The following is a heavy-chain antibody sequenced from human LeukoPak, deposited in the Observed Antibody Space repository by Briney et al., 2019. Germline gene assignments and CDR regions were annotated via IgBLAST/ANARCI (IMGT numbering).Heavy chain of an antibody. J-gene: IGHJ4*02. V-gene: IGHV4-39*01. CDR2: INYSGST. CDR3: ARGYDY. D-gene: IGHD3-22*01. CDR1: GGSIIGSTSY. Sequence: SETLSLTCTVSGGSIIGSTSYWGWIRQPPGKGLDWIGIINYSGSTYYNPSLRSRVTISVDTSKNQFSLKLNSVTASDTAVYCCARGYDYWGQGTLVTVSS.